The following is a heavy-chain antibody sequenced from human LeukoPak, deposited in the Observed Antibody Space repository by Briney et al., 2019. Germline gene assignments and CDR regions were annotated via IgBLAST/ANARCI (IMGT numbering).Heavy chain of an antibody. D-gene: IGHD2-2*01. Sequence: PWASVKVSCKASGFTFTSSAMQWVRQARGQRLEWIGWIVVGSGNTNYAQKFQERVTITRDTSTSTAYMELSSLRSEDTAVYYCAAGHCSSTSCYPVSFDPWGQGTLVTVSS. J-gene: IGHJ5*02. CDR2: IVVGSGNT. CDR1: GFTFTSSA. V-gene: IGHV1-58*02. CDR3: AAGHCSSTSCYPVSFDP.